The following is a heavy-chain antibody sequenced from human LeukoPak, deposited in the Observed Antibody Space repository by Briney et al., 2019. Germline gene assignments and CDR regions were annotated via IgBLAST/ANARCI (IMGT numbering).Heavy chain of an antibody. V-gene: IGHV1-2*02. CDR3: ASKGDGSCSSSRCQGAFDF. J-gene: IGHJ3*01. CDR1: GYTFTAYY. CDR2: INPNSGDT. Sequence: RASVKVSCKPSGYTFTAYYMHLVRQAPGQGLEWMGWINPNSGDTKYAENFQDRVTMTWDTSVSTAYMELSSPTSDDTAVYYCASKGDGSCSSSRCQGAFDFWGRGSMVTVSS. D-gene: IGHD2-2*01.